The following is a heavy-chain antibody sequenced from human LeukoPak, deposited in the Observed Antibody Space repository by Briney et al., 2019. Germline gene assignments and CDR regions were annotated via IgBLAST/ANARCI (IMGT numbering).Heavy chain of an antibody. CDR2: GTT. CDR1: GGSFSGYY. CDR3: ARNHDRDAFDI. J-gene: IGHJ3*02. V-gene: IGHV4-4*07. Sequence: SETLSLTCSVSGGSFSGYYWTWIRQPAGKGLEWIGSGTTNYNPSLKSRATMSVDRSKNQLSLKLRSVTAADTAVYYCARNHDRDAFDIWGQGTLVTVSS. D-gene: IGHD3-3*01.